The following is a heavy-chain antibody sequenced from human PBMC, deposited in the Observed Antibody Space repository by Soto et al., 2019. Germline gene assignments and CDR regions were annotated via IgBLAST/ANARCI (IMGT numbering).Heavy chain of an antibody. J-gene: IGHJ4*02. CDR2: VNCNGGST. CDR1: GFTFDDYG. V-gene: IGHV3-20*04. Sequence: EVQLVESGGGVLRPGGSLRLSCAASGFTFDDYGMSWARQAPGKGLEWVSGVNCNGGSTGYADSVKGRFTISRDNAKNSRSVQKNSLRAEDTVFYYGVRGALLPFDYWGQGTLVTVSS. CDR3: VRGALLPFDY.